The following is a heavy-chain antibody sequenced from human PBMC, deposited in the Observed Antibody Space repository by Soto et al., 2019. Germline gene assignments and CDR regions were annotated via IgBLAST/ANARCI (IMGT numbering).Heavy chain of an antibody. Sequence: EVQLVESGGGLVQPGRSLRLSCAASGFTFDDYAMHWVRQAPGKGLEWVSGISWNSGSIGYADSVKGRFTISRDNAKNSLYLQMNSLRAEDTALYYCAKEYGSGSSGYYFDYWGQGTLVTVSS. V-gene: IGHV3-9*01. CDR1: GFTFDDYA. CDR3: AKEYGSGSSGYYFDY. D-gene: IGHD3-10*01. J-gene: IGHJ4*02. CDR2: ISWNSGSI.